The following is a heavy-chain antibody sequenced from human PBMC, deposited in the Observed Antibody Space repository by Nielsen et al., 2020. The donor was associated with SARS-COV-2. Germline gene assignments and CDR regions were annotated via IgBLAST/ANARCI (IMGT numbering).Heavy chain of an antibody. Sequence: GGSLRLSCAASGFSFRNFGMYWVRQAPGKGLEWVAVIWYDGSNKYYADSVKGRFTISRDNSKNTLYLQMNSLRAEDTAVYYCAKTGGSSGSYWVSDYWGQGTLVTVSS. V-gene: IGHV3-30*02. CDR2: IWYDGSNK. J-gene: IGHJ4*02. CDR3: AKTGGSSGSYWVSDY. CDR1: GFSFRNFG. D-gene: IGHD1-26*01.